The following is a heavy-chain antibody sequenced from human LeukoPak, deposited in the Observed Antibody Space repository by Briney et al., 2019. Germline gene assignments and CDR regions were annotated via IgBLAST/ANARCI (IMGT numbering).Heavy chain of an antibody. CDR2: IYYSGST. CDR1: GGSISGYY. Sequence: SSETLSLTCTVSGGSISGYYWNWIRQPPGKGLEWIGSIYYSGSTNYNPSLESRVTISIDTSKNQFSLKLSSVTAADTAVHYCARGGPTVTTYSSWDYRGQGTLVTVSS. CDR3: ARGGPTVTTYSSWDY. D-gene: IGHD4-17*01. J-gene: IGHJ4*02. V-gene: IGHV4-59*01.